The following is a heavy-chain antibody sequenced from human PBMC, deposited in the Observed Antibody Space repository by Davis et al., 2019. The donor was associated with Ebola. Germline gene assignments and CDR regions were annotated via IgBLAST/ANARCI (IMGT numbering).Heavy chain of an antibody. CDR2: IWYDGSNK. V-gene: IGHV3-33*08. D-gene: IGHD3-9*01. J-gene: IGHJ4*02. CDR1: GFTFSSYA. Sequence: GESLKISCAASGFTFSSYAMHWVRQAPGKGLEWVAVIWYDGSNKYYADSVKGRFTISRDNSKNTLYLQMNSLRAEDTAVYYCARDVPTYDILTGYFDYWGQGTLVTVSS. CDR3: ARDVPTYDILTGYFDY.